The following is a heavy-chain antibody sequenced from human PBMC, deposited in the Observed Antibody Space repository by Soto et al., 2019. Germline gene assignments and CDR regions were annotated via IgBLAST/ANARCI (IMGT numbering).Heavy chain of an antibody. J-gene: IGHJ4*02. D-gene: IGHD3-22*01. CDR3: ARDHVHYYDSSGYQFDY. CDR2: IIPIFGTA. CDR1: GGTFSSYA. Sequence: QLQLVQSGAEVKKPGSSVKVSCKASGGTFSSYAISWVRQAPGQGLEWMGGIIPIFGTANYAQKFQGRVTITADESTSTAYMDLSSLRSDDTAVYYCARDHVHYYDSSGYQFDYWGQGTLVTVSS. V-gene: IGHV1-69*01.